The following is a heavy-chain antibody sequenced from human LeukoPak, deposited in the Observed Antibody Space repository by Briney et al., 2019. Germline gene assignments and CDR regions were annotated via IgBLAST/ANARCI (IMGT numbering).Heavy chain of an antibody. D-gene: IGHD2-21*02. CDR3: ARAIVVVTANYYYYYYMDV. J-gene: IGHJ6*03. CDR2: INWDDDK. CDR1: GFSVRNTGVT. Sequence: SGPTLVKPTQTLTLTCTFSGFSVRNTGVTVGWIRQPPGKAPEWLALINWDDDKRYSPSLKSRLTISKDTSKSQVVLTMTNMDPVDTATYYRARAIVVVTANYYYYYYMDVWGKGTTVTVSS. V-gene: IGHV2-5*02.